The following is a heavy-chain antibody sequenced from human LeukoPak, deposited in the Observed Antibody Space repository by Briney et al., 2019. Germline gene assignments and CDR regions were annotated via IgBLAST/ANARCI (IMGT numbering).Heavy chain of an antibody. CDR1: GYTFTGYY. D-gene: IGHD6-13*01. V-gene: IGHV1-2*02. CDR3: ATDLRGYSSSWSYYGMDV. CDR2: INPNSGGT. Sequence: ASVKVSCKASGYTFTGYYMHWVRQAPRQGLEWMGWINPNSGGTNYAQKFQGRVTMTRDTSISTAYMELSSLRSEDTAVYYCATDLRGYSSSWSYYGMDVWGQGTTVTVSS. J-gene: IGHJ6*02.